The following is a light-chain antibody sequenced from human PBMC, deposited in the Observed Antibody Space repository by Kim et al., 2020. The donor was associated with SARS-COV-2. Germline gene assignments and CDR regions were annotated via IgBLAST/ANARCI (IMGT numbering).Light chain of an antibody. CDR3: QQRSNWPPKVT. V-gene: IGKV3-11*01. CDR1: QSVSSY. CDR2: DAS. Sequence: PGERATPSCRASQSVSSYLAWYQQKPGQAPRLLIYDASNRATGIPARFSGSGSGTDFTLTISSLEPEDVAVYYCQQRSNWPPKVTFGPGTKVDIK. J-gene: IGKJ3*01.